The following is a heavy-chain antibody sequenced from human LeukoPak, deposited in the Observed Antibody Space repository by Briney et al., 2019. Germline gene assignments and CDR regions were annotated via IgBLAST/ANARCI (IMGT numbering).Heavy chain of an antibody. CDR3: AKTVGATSNLPNH. CDR2: ISGSGGST. J-gene: IGHJ5*02. V-gene: IGHV3-23*01. CDR1: GFTFSSYA. Sequence: PGGSLRLSCAASGFTFSSYAMSWVRQTPGKGLEWVSSISGSGGSTYYADSVKGRFTISRDNSKKTLYLQMNSLRAEDTAVYYCAKTVGATSNLPNHWGQGTLVTVSS. D-gene: IGHD2-15*01.